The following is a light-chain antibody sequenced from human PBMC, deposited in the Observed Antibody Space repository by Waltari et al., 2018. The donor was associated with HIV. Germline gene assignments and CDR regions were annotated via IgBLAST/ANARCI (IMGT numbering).Light chain of an antibody. CDR1: SGSIGSNY. J-gene: IGLJ3*02. V-gene: IGLV6-57*01. CDR3: QSYDTKTHWV. Sequence: NFMLTQPHSVSGSAGKTVTISCTRDSGSIGSNYVQWFHQRPGSSPRTLIFKDNQRPSGFSVRVSASIDSSSNSASLTISGLKTEDEGHYYCQSYDTKTHWVFGGGSKLTVL. CDR2: KDN.